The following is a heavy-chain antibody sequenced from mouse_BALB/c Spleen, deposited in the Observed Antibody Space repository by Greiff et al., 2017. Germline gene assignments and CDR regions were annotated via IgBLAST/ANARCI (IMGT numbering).Heavy chain of an antibody. CDR1: GFTFSSYG. D-gene: IGHD1-1*01. V-gene: IGHV5-6*01. Sequence: EVQLVESGGDLVKPGGSLKLSCAASGFTFSSYGMSWVRQTPDKRLEWVATISSGGSYTYYPDSVKGRFTISRDNAKNTLYLQMSSLKSEDTAMYYCASSTVVPSWFAYWGQGTLVTVSA. CDR3: ASSTVVPSWFAY. J-gene: IGHJ3*01. CDR2: ISSGGSYT.